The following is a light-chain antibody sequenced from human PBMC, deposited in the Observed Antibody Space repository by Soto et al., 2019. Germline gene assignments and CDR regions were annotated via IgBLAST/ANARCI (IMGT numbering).Light chain of an antibody. CDR2: EVN. CDR3: TSYTSSSTLYV. Sequence: QSALTQPASVSGSPGQSITISCTGTSSDVGGYNYVSWYQQHPGKAPKLMIYEVNYRPSGVSNRFSGSKSGNTASLTISGLQAEDEADYYCTSYTSSSTLYVFGTGTKLTVL. J-gene: IGLJ1*01. V-gene: IGLV2-14*01. CDR1: SSDVGGYNY.